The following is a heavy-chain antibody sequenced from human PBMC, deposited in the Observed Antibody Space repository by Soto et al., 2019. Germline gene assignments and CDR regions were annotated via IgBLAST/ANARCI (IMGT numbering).Heavy chain of an antibody. J-gene: IGHJ6*02. V-gene: IGHV1-18*01. CDR1: GYIFTSYG. D-gene: IGHD3-22*01. CDR2: ISAYNGNT. Sequence: ASVKVSCKASGYIFTSYGISWVRQAPGQGLEWMGWISAYNGNTNYAQKLQGRVTMTTDTSTSTAYMELRSLRSDDTAVYYCARDSRAYYYDSSGYYYPDPDYYGMDVWGQGTTVTVSS. CDR3: ARDSRAYYYDSSGYYYPDPDYYGMDV.